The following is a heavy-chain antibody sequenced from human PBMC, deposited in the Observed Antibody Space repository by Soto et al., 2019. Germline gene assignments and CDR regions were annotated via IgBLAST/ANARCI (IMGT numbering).Heavy chain of an antibody. V-gene: IGHV3-23*01. CDR3: AKSSGIPYYYGMDV. CDR2: ISGSGGST. CDR1: GFTFSSYA. Sequence: GSLRLSCAASGFTFSSYAMSWVRQAPGKGLEWVSAISGSGGSTYYADSVKGRFTISRDNSKNTLYLQMNSLRAEDTAVYYCAKSSGIPYYYGMDVWGQGTTVTVSS. J-gene: IGHJ6*02.